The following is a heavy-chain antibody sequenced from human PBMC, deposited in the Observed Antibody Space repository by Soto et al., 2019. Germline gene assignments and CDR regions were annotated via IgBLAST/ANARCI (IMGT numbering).Heavy chain of an antibody. CDR2: IYYSGST. D-gene: IGHD6-13*01. Sequence: QVQLQESGPGLVKPSETLSLTCTVSGGSISSYYWSWIRQPPGKGLEWIGYIYYSGSTNYNPSLKSRVTISVDTSKNQFSLKLSSVTAADTAVYYCARDRHSSSWPPSFDYWGQGTLVTVSS. V-gene: IGHV4-59*01. CDR3: ARDRHSSSWPPSFDY. CDR1: GGSISSYY. J-gene: IGHJ4*02.